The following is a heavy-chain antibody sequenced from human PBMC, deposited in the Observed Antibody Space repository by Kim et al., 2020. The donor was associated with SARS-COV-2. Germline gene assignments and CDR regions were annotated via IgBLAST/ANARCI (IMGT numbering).Heavy chain of an antibody. J-gene: IGHJ4*02. V-gene: IGHV3-7*04. D-gene: IGHD2-2*01. Sequence: DLGRGRFTISRDNAKNSRYLQMNSLRAEETAVYYCARRRCSSSSCFFDYWGQGTLVTVSS. CDR3: ARRRCSSSSCFFDY.